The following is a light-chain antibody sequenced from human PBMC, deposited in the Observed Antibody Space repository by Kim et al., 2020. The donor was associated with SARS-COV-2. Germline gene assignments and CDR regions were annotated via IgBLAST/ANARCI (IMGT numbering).Light chain of an antibody. CDR2: SNN. CDR3: AAWDGSLNSVV. CDR1: SSNIVSNT. J-gene: IGLJ2*01. V-gene: IGLV1-44*01. Sequence: GQRVTISCSGSSSNIVSNTVNWYQQLPGTAPKLLIYSNNQRPSGVPDRISGSKSGTSASLAISGLQSEDEANYYCAAWDGSLNSVVFGGGTQLTVL.